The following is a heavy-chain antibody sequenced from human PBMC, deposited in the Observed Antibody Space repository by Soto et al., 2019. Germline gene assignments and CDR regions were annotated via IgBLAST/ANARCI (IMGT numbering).Heavy chain of an antibody. V-gene: IGHV3-7*01. Sequence: AGSLRLSCAPSGFTFSTYWMSWVRQAPGTGLEWVANIKQDGSEKYYVDSVKGRVTISRDNAKNSLYLQMNSLRAEDTAVYYCARDPNIVLVPAASRSYYYYYGMDVWGQGT. CDR2: IKQDGSEK. CDR3: ARDPNIVLVPAASRSYYYYYGMDV. J-gene: IGHJ6*02. CDR1: GFTFSTYW. D-gene: IGHD2-2*01.